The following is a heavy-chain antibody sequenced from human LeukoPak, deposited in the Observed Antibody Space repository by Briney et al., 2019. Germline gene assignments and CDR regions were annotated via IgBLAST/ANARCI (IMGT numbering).Heavy chain of an antibody. D-gene: IGHD6-13*01. CDR2: IRYDGINK. J-gene: IGHJ4*02. CDR1: GFSFSAYS. Sequence: GGSLRLSCAVSGFSFSAYSMYWVRQAPGKGPEWVALIRYDGINKYYGDSVEGRFTISRDNSKNMLYLQMNSLRAEDTAVYYCVKTGSGWYGDYWGQGARVTVSS. V-gene: IGHV3-30*02. CDR3: VKTGSGWYGDY.